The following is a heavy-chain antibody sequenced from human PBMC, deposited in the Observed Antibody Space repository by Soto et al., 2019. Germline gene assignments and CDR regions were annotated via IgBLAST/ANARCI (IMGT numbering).Heavy chain of an antibody. Sequence: QVQLVESGGGVVQPGRSLRLSCAASGFTFSSYGMHWVRQAPGKGLEWVAVIWYDGSNKYYADSVKGRFTISRENSKNTLYLQMNSLRAEDTAVYYCARSVAAAGEGWFDPWGQGTLVTVSS. D-gene: IGHD6-13*01. CDR2: IWYDGSNK. V-gene: IGHV3-33*01. CDR1: GFTFSSYG. CDR3: ARSVAAAGEGWFDP. J-gene: IGHJ5*02.